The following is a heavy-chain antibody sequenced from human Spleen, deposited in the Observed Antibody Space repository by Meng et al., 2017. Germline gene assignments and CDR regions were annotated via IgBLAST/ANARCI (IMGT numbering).Heavy chain of an antibody. Sequence: GESLKISCAASGFTFSNREMNWVRQAPGKGLEWVSYISNGGNSIYYADSVKGRFTISRDNAKNSLHLQMNSLRAEDTAVYYCATTVNSGYDDEYWGQGTLVTVSS. CDR1: GFTFSNRE. CDR3: ATTVNSGYDDEY. J-gene: IGHJ4*02. CDR2: ISNGGNSI. D-gene: IGHD5-12*01. V-gene: IGHV3-48*03.